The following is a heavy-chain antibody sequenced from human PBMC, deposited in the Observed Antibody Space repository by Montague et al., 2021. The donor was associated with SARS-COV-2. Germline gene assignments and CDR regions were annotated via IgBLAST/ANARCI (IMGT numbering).Heavy chain of an antibody. D-gene: IGHD3-10*01. Sequence: SETLSLTCTVSGGSNSSSSYYRGWIRKPPGNGLEWIGSIYNSGGTYYNPSLKSRVTISVDTSKNQISLKLSSVTAADTAVYYCESERIYVSVSYYNPFLLVGYCGKGNLLTGSS. V-gene: IGHV4-39*01. J-gene: IGHJ4*02. CDR2: IYNSGGT. CDR3: ESERIYVSVSYYNPFLLVGY. CDR1: GGSNSSSSYY.